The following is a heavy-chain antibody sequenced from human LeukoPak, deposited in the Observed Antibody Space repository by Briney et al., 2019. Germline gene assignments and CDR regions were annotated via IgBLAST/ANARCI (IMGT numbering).Heavy chain of an antibody. CDR1: GYTFTGYY. V-gene: IGHV1-2*02. Sequence: ASVKVSCKASGYTFTGYYMHWVRQAPGQGLEWMGWINPNSGGTNYAQKFQGRVTMTRDTSISTAYMELSRLRSDDTAVYYCARRAGNGYTSFYYMDVWGKGTTVTVS. CDR2: INPNSGGT. J-gene: IGHJ6*03. CDR3: ARRAGNGYTSFYYMDV. D-gene: IGHD5-18*01.